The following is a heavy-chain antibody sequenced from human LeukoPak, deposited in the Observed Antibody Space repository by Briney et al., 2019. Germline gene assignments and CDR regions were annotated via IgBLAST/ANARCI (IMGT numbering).Heavy chain of an antibody. Sequence: NSSETLSLTCAVSGGSISSGGSCWSWIRQPPGRCLGWIGYIYDSGRTYSNPSLKRRVTTSVDRTKNQFSLKLRSATAAHTSVSYRARSGNYYGSGSRPSYYYGMDVWGQGTTVTVSS. D-gene: IGHD3-10*01. CDR1: GGSISSGGSC. CDR2: IYDSGRT. J-gene: IGHJ6*02. V-gene: IGHV4-30-2*01. CDR3: ARSGNYYGSGSRPSYYYGMDV.